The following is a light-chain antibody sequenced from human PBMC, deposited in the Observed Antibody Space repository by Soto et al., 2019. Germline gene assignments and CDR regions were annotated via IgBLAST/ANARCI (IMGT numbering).Light chain of an antibody. Sequence: EIVLTQSPATLSLSPGERATLSCRATQDVSRYLAWYQQRPGQSPRLLISDASNSATGIPARFSGSGSGTDFTLTSRSLEPEDSAVYYCQQSCNWMFGPGTKVDI. J-gene: IGKJ3*01. CDR1: QDVSRY. V-gene: IGKV3-11*01. CDR3: QQSCNWM. CDR2: DAS.